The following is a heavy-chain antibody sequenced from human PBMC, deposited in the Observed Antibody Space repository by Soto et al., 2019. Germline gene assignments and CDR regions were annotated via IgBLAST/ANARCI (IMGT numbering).Heavy chain of an antibody. V-gene: IGHV3-64D*06. CDR3: VKGEYYYDSSGYYPFDY. CDR2: ISTNGGNT. J-gene: IGHJ4*02. D-gene: IGHD3-22*01. Sequence: GVLRLSCSASGFTFNIYAMHWVRQAPGKGLEYVSSISTNGGNTDYADSVKGRFTISRDNSKNTVYLQMSSLRAEDTAVYYCVKGEYYYDSSGYYPFDYWGRGTLVTVSS. CDR1: GFTFNIYA.